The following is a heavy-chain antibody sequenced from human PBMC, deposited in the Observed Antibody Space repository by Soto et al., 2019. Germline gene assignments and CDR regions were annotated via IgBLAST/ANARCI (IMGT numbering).Heavy chain of an antibody. CDR2: INPSGGST. CDR3: ARDFNNGEENIWYFDL. CDR1: GYTFTSYY. V-gene: IGHV1-46*01. Sequence: ASVKVSCKASGYTFTSYYMHCVRQAPGQGLEWMGIINPSGGSTSYAQKFQGRVTMTRDTSTSTVYVELSSLRSEDTAVYYCARDFNNGEENIWYFDLWGRGTLVTVSS. D-gene: IGHD3-10*01. J-gene: IGHJ2*01.